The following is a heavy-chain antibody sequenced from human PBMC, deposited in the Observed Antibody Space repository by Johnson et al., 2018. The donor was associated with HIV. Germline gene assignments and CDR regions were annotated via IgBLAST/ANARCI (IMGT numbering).Heavy chain of an antibody. D-gene: IGHD1-26*01. CDR1: GFTFSDYY. CDR2: IISSGSTI. V-gene: IGHV3-11*04. J-gene: IGHJ3*02. CDR3: AKVGIEGPTSLLRAFEM. Sequence: QVQLVESGGGLVKPGGSLRLSCAASGFTFSDYYMSWIRQAPGKGLEWISYIISSGSTIYSAASVKGRFTISRDNAKNSLYLQMNSLRAEDTAVFYCAKVGIEGPTSLLRAFEMWGQGTMVTVSS.